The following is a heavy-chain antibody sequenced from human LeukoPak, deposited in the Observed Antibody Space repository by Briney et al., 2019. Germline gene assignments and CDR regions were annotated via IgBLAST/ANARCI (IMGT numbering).Heavy chain of an antibody. Sequence: ASVKVSCKASGGTFSSYAISWVRQAPGQGLEWMGWINPNTGGTNYAQKFQGRVTMTTDTSTSTAYMELRSLRSDDTAVYYCARVRDLWFGDFDYWGQGTLVTVSS. J-gene: IGHJ4*02. CDR2: INPNTGGT. D-gene: IGHD3-10*01. V-gene: IGHV1-18*01. CDR1: GGTFSSYA. CDR3: ARVRDLWFGDFDY.